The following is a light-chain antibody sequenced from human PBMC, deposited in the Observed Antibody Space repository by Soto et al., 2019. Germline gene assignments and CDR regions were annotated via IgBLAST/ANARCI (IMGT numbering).Light chain of an antibody. CDR1: SSDVGGSDL. V-gene: IGLV2-23*01. CDR2: EGT. J-gene: IGLJ2*01. Sequence: QSVLTQPASVSASPGQSITISCTGTSSDVGGSDLVSWYQHYPGKAPKLIIYEGTKRPSGVSNRFSGSKSGNTASLTISGLQAEDEADYYCNSYAGGRVIFGGGTKLTVL. CDR3: NSYAGGRVI.